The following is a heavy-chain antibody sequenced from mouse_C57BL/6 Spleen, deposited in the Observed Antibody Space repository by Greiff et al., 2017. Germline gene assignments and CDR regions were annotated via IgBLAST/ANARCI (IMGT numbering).Heavy chain of an antibody. CDR3: ARDGSSLYYYAMDY. D-gene: IGHD1-1*01. J-gene: IGHJ4*01. Sequence: EVQLQQSGPELVKPGASVKISCKASGYSFTDYNMNWVKQSNGKSLEWIGVINPNYGTTSYNQKFKGKATLTVDQSSSTAYMQLNILTSEYSAVYYCARDGSSLYYYAMDYWGQGTSVTVSS. V-gene: IGHV1-39*01. CDR1: GYSFTDYN. CDR2: INPNYGTT.